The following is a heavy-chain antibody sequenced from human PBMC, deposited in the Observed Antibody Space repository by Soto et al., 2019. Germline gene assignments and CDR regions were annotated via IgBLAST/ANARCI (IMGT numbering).Heavy chain of an antibody. D-gene: IGHD3-10*01. Sequence: EEQLVESGGGLVQPGGSLRLSCAASGLTFSSYWMHWVRQAPGKGLVWVSRIKRDGSSTSYADSVEGRFTISRDNAKNTVYLQMNSLRGEDTAVYYCARYNGPGTYYTPSWGQGTLVTFSS. CDR1: GLTFSSYW. J-gene: IGHJ5*02. CDR3: ARYNGPGTYYTPS. V-gene: IGHV3-74*01. CDR2: IKRDGSST.